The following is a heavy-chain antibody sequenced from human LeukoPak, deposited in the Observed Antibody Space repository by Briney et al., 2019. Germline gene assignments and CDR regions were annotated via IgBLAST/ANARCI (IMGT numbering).Heavy chain of an antibody. Sequence: PSETLSLTCTVSGGSISSYYWSWIRQPPGKGLEWIGYIYYSGSTNYNPSLKSRVTISVDTSKNQFSLKLSSVTAADTAVYYCARRPRNCGGDCYSPYFDYWGQGTLVTVSS. V-gene: IGHV4-59*01. CDR1: GGSISSYY. D-gene: IGHD2-21*02. CDR2: IYYSGST. CDR3: ARRPRNCGGDCYSPYFDY. J-gene: IGHJ4*02.